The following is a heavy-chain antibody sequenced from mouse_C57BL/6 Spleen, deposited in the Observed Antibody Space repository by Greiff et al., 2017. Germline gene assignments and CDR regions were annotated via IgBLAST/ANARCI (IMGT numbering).Heavy chain of an antibody. Sequence: EVQLVESGGGLVKPGGSLKLSCAASGFTFSDYGMHWVRQAPEKGLEWVAYISSGGSTIYYADTVKGRFTISRYNAKNTLFLQMPSLRFEDTDMYYCASRYYYGSSLYYAMDYWGQGTSVTVSS. CDR1: GFTFSDYG. CDR2: ISSGGSTI. D-gene: IGHD1-1*01. J-gene: IGHJ4*01. V-gene: IGHV5-17*01. CDR3: ASRYYYGSSLYYAMDY.